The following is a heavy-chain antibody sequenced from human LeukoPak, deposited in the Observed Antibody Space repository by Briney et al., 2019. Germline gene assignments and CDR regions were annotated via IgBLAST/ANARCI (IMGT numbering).Heavy chain of an antibody. V-gene: IGHV4-34*01. CDR1: GGSFSGYY. J-gene: IGHJ6*02. Sequence: SGTLSLTCAVYGGSFSGYYWSWIRQPPGKGLEWIGEINHSGSTNYNPSLKSRVTISVDTSKNQFSLKLSSVTAADTAVYYCARRNYYYYGMDVWGQGTTVTVSS. CDR3: ARRNYYYYGMDV. CDR2: INHSGST.